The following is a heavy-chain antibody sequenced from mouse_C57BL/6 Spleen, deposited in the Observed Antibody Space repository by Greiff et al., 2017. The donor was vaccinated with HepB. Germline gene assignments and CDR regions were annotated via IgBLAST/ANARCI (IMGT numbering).Heavy chain of an antibody. D-gene: IGHD1-1*01. CDR3: ARESLITTVVAPFDY. CDR2: ISDGGSYT. CDR1: GFTFSSYA. V-gene: IGHV5-4*01. Sequence: EVNVVESGGGLVKPGGSLKLSCAASGFTFSSYAMSWVRQTPEKRLEWVATISDGGSYTYYPDNVKGRFTISRDNAKNNLYLQMSHLKSEDTAMYYCARESLITTVVAPFDYWGQGTTLTVSS. J-gene: IGHJ2*01.